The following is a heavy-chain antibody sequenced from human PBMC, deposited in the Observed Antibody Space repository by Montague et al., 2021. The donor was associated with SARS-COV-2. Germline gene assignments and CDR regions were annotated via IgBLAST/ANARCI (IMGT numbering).Heavy chain of an antibody. Sequence: SETLSLTCTVSGGSISTHFWNWIRQPAGKGLEWIGRIYASGSTHYNPSLRSRLTMSVDPSKNQFSLTMSSVTAADTAVYYCARVGGNYYRYFDYWGQGSLVTVSS. CDR2: IYASGST. CDR1: GGSISTHF. CDR3: ARVGGNYYRYFDY. V-gene: IGHV4-4*07. D-gene: IGHD1-26*01. J-gene: IGHJ4*02.